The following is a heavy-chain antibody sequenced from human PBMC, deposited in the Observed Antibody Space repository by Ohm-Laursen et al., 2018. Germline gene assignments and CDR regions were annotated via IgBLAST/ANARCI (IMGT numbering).Heavy chain of an antibody. CDR2: IATSGSPI. J-gene: IGHJ4*02. CDR3: AADYGGNAGQDY. V-gene: IGHV3-11*01. Sequence: SLRLSCAASGFTFSDYYMSWIRQAPGKGLEWISSIATSGSPIYYADSVKGRFTISRDNAKNSLYLQMNSLRAEDTAVYYCAADYGGNAGQDYWGQGTLVTVSS. D-gene: IGHD4-23*01. CDR1: GFTFSDYY.